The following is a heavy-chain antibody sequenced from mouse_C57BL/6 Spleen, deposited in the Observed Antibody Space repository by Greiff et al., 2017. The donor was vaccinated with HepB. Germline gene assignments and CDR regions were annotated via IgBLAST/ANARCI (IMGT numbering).Heavy chain of an antibody. CDR3: ARDGITTVVATEWYFDV. V-gene: IGHV5-4*01. D-gene: IGHD1-1*01. CDR1: GFTFSSYA. J-gene: IGHJ1*03. Sequence: DVMLVESGGGLVKPGGSLKLSCAASGFTFSSYAMSWVRQTPEKRLEWVATISDGGSYTYYPDNVKGRFTISRDNAKNNLYLQMSHLKSEDTAMYYCARDGITTVVATEWYFDVWGTGTTVTVSS. CDR2: ISDGGSYT.